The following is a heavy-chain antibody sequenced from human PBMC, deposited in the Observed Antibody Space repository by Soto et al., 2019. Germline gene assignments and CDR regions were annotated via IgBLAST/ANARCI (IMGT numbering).Heavy chain of an antibody. D-gene: IGHD3-10*01. V-gene: IGHV3-72*01. CDR2: IKNKANSYTT. Sequence: EVQLVESGGGLVQPGGSLRLSCAASGFTFSAHYMDWVRQAPGKGLEWVGRIKNKANSYTTEYAASVEGRFTISREDSQNSLYLQMNSLKTEDTAVYYCARFSLEGPSGGRYCDYWGQGSQVAVSS. J-gene: IGHJ4*02. CDR1: GFTFSAHY. CDR3: ARFSLEGPSGGRYCDY.